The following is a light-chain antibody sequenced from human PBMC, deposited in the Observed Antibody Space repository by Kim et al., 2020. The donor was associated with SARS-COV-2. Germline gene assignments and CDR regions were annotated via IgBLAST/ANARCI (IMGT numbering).Light chain of an antibody. CDR2: DTS. CDR1: SSNIGEGYA. V-gene: IGLV1-40*01. Sequence: RVPHSSTGTSSNIGEGYAVKCYKNLPGTPPKLLIYDTSNRPSGVPDRFSGSKSGTSASLAITGLQAEDEADYYCQSYDSSLSALYVFGTGTKVTVL. J-gene: IGLJ1*01. CDR3: QSYDSSLSALYV.